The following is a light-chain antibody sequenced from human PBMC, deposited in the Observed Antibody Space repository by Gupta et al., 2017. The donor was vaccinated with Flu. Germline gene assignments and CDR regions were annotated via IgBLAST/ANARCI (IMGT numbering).Light chain of an antibody. Sequence: QSVLTQPPSLSAAPGQTVTISCSGSSSNIGHSFVSWYQQFPATAPKLVIYDNFKRPSGITDRFSCCKSGSYATLQTICLQTGEEADDYCGFADTSLSDVVFGGGTKLTVL. CDR3: GFADTSLSDVV. CDR1: SSNIGHSF. J-gene: IGLJ3*02. V-gene: IGLV1-51*01. CDR2: DNF.